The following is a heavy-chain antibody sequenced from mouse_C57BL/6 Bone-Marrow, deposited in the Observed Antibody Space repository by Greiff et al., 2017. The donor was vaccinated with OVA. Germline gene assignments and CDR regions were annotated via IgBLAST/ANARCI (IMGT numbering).Heavy chain of an antibody. Sequence: VKVEESGPGLVQPSQSLSITCTVSGFSLTSYGVHWVRQSPGKGLEWLGVIWSGGSTDYNAAFISRLSISKDNSKSQVFFKMNSLQADDTAIYYCAREDYSNFDWYFDVWGTGTTVTVSS. J-gene: IGHJ1*03. CDR2: IWSGGST. D-gene: IGHD2-5*01. CDR3: AREDYSNFDWYFDV. V-gene: IGHV2-2*01. CDR1: GFSLTSYG.